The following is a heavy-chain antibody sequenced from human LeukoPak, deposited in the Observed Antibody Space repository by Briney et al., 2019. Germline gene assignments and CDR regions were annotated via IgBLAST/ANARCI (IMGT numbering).Heavy chain of an antibody. V-gene: IGHV4-59*08. CDR3: ATAPPTGGEGDY. Sequence: PSETLSLTCTVSGVSISSYYWSWIRQPPGKGLEWIGYIYYSGSTNYNPSLKSRVTISVDTSKNQFSLKLSSVTAADTAVYYCATAPPTGGEGDYWGQGTLVTVSS. J-gene: IGHJ4*02. D-gene: IGHD1-14*01. CDR1: GVSISSYY. CDR2: IYYSGST.